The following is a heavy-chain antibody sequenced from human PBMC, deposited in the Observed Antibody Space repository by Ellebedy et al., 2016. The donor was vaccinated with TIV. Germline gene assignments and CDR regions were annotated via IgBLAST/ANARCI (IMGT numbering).Heavy chain of an antibody. V-gene: IGHV1-8*02. CDR3: ARARRTLLWADN. Sequence: AASVKVSCKASGYTFTGYYIHWVRQATGQGLEWMGWMNPNSANTGLAEKFRYRVTLTGDTSTDTAYMELNGLRSEDTAVYYCARARRTLLWADNWGQGTLLTVSS. J-gene: IGHJ4*02. CDR1: GYTFTGYY. CDR2: MNPNSANT. D-gene: IGHD2/OR15-2a*01.